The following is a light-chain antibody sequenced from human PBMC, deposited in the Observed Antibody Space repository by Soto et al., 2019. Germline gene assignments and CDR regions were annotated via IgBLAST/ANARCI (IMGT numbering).Light chain of an antibody. V-gene: IGKV3-15*01. CDR1: QSVNSN. CDR3: QQYYKWPPWT. Sequence: EIVRTQSPATLSVSPGERATLSCRASQSVNSNLAWYQQKPGQAPRLLMYGASTRATGIPARFSGSGSGTEFTLTISSLQSEDFAFYYCQQYYKWPPWTFGQGTKVE. CDR2: GAS. J-gene: IGKJ1*01.